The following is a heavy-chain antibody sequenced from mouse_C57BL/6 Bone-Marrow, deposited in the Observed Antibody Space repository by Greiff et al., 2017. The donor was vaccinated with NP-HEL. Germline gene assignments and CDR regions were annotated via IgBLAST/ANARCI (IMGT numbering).Heavy chain of an antibody. J-gene: IGHJ4*01. Sequence: QVQLKESGPELVKPGASVKISCKASGYTFTDYYINWVKQRPGQGLEWIGWIYPGSGNTKYNEKFKGKATLTVDTSSSTAYMQLSSLTSEDSAVYFCARGTIYYDYDDAMDYWGQGTSVTVSS. CDR2: IYPGSGNT. CDR3: ARGTIYYDYDDAMDY. CDR1: GYTFTDYY. D-gene: IGHD2-4*01. V-gene: IGHV1-84*01.